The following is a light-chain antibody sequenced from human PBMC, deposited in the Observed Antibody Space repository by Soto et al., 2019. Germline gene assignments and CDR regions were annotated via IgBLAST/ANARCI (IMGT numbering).Light chain of an antibody. CDR2: GAS. J-gene: IGKJ1*01. CDR1: QSVSTSY. CDR3: QQYGSSGT. Sequence: EVVLTQSAGTMSLSPGYRATLSCRASQSVSTSYLAWYQQKPGQAPRLLIYGASSRATGIPARFSGSGSGADFTLTISSLQPEDFAVYYCQQYGSSGTFGQGTKVDIK. V-gene: IGKV3-20*01.